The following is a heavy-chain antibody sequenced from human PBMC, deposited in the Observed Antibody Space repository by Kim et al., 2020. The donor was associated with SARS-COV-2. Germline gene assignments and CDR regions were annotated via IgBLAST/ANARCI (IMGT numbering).Heavy chain of an antibody. CDR2: ST. Sequence: STYYTDSVKGRFTISRDNSKNTLYLQMNSLRAEDTAVYYCAKGQGRYFDYWGQGTLVTVSS. CDR3: AKGQGRYFDY. V-gene: IGHV3-23*01. J-gene: IGHJ4*02.